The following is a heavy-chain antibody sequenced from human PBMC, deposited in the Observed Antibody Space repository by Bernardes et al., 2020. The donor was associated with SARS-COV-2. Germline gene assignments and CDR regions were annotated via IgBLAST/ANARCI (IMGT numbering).Heavy chain of an antibody. CDR1: GFSVSSNY. D-gene: IGHD1-7*01. CDR2: IYSGGST. CDR3: ASSNNWNYDYFDY. J-gene: IGHJ4*02. Sequence: GGSLRLLCAASGFSVSSNYVSWVRQAPGKGLEWVSVIYSGGSTYYADSVKGRFTISRDNSKNTLYLQMNSLRAEDTAVYYCASSNNWNYDYFDYWGQGTLVTVSS. V-gene: IGHV3-53*01.